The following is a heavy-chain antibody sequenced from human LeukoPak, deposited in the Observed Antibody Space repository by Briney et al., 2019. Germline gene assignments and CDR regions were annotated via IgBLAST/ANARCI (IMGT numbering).Heavy chain of an antibody. CDR1: GFTFSSYS. J-gene: IGHJ4*02. Sequence: GGSLRLSCAASGFTFSSYSMNWVRQAPRKGLEWVSYISSSSSTIYYADSVKGRFTISRDNAKNSLYLQMNSLRAEDTAVYYCARDPLYSSGSPYFDYWGQGTLVTVSS. CDR3: ARDPLYSSGSPYFDY. D-gene: IGHD6-19*01. CDR2: ISSSSSTI. V-gene: IGHV3-48*01.